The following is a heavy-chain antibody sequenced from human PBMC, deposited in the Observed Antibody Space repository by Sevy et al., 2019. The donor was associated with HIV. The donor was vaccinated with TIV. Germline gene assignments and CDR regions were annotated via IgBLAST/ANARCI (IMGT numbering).Heavy chain of an antibody. J-gene: IGHJ4*02. CDR1: GGTFSNYA. CDR2: IIPIFGTT. D-gene: IGHD2-2*01. CDR3: ARTPILVIPGATDLYFDN. Sequence: ASVKVSCKASGGTFSNYALSWARQAPGQGLEWMGGIIPIFGTTNFAQTFQGRVTITAYAFTSTACMELRSLRSADTAVYYCARTPILVIPGATDLYFDNWGQGTLVTVSS. V-gene: IGHV1-69*13.